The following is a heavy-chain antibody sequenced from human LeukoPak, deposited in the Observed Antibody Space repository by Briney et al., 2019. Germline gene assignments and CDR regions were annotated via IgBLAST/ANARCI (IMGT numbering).Heavy chain of an antibody. CDR1: GFTFNSYW. Sequence: GGALRLSCAASGFTFNSYWMNWARQAPGKGLEGVASINHNGNVNYYGDSGKGRFTISRDNAKNSLYLQMNSLRAEDTAVYYCANSRENYFDYWGQGTLVTVSS. CDR3: ANSRENYFDY. D-gene: IGHD5-24*01. V-gene: IGHV3-7*03. J-gene: IGHJ4*02. CDR2: INHNGNVN.